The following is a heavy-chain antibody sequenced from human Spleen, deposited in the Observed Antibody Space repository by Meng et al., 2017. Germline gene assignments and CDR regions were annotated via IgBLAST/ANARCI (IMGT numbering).Heavy chain of an antibody. V-gene: IGHV3-21*01. Sequence: GESLKISCAASGFTFSSYSMNWVRQAPGKGLEWVSSISSSSTYIYYADSVKGRFTISRDNAKNSLYLQMNSLRAEDTAVYYCARETYYYDSSDPMDVWGQGTTVTVSS. CDR1: GFTFSSYS. CDR2: ISSSSTYI. CDR3: ARETYYYDSSDPMDV. D-gene: IGHD3-22*01. J-gene: IGHJ6*02.